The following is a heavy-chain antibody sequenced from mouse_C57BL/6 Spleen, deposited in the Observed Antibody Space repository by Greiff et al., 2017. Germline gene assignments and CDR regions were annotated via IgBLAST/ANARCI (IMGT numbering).Heavy chain of an antibody. CDR3: ARGYYDYQFFYYYAMDD. J-gene: IGHJ4*01. Sequence: QVQLQQPGAELVKPGASVKLSCKASGYTFTSYWMHWVKQRPGRGLEWIGRIDPNRGGTKYNEKVKSKATLTVDKPSSTAYMRLSSLTCEDSAVYYCARGYYDYQFFYYYAMDDWGQGTSVTVSS. D-gene: IGHD2-4*01. CDR2: IDPNRGGT. V-gene: IGHV1-72*01. CDR1: GYTFTSYW.